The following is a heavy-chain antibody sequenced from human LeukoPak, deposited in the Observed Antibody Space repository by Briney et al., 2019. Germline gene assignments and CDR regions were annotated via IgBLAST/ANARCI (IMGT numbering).Heavy chain of an antibody. CDR2: MNPNSGNT. J-gene: IGHJ4*02. V-gene: IGHV1-8*01. D-gene: IGHD1-26*01. CDR1: GGTFTSYD. CDR3: ARGRFRWELEIRDFDY. Sequence: ASVKVSCKASGGTFTSYDINWVRQATGQGLEWMGWMNPNSGNTGYAQKFQGRVTMTRDTSISTAYMELSSLRSEDTAVYYCARGRFRWELEIRDFDYWGQGTLVTVSS.